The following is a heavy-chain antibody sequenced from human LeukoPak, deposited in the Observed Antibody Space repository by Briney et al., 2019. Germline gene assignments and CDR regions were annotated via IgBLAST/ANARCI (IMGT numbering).Heavy chain of an antibody. CDR3: ARFYDSSGFQKYYFPY. CDR1: GYSFTGYY. CDR2: INPNSGGT. D-gene: IGHD3-22*01. V-gene: IGHV1-2*02. J-gene: IGHJ4*02. Sequence: ASVKVSCKASGYSFTGYYIYWLRQAHGQGLEWMGWINPNSGGTHYAEKFEDRVTMTRDMSLTTAYMELNSLTSDDTAVYYCARFYDSSGFQKYYFPYWGQGTLVTVSS.